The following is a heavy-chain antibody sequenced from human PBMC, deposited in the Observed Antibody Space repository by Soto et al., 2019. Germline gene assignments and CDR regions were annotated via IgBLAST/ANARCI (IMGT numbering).Heavy chain of an antibody. D-gene: IGHD2-2*01. CDR3: ATAQRDLGYCSSTSCYGFDY. J-gene: IGHJ4*02. V-gene: IGHV1-24*01. Sequence: GASVKVSCKVSGYTLTELSMHWVQQAPGKGLEWMGGFDPEDGETIYAQKFQGRVTMTEDTSTDTAYMELSSLRSEDTAVYYCATAQRDLGYCSSTSCYGFDYWGQGTLVTVSS. CDR2: FDPEDGET. CDR1: GYTLTELS.